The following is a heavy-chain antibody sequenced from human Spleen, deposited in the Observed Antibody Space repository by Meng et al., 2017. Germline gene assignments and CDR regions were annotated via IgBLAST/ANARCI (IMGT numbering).Heavy chain of an antibody. CDR2: ITTKANNYAT. V-gene: IGHV3-73*01. CDR3: TVYISGHI. J-gene: IGHJ3*02. Sequence: KISCAASGFIFSGSDIHWVRQASGKGLEWVGRITTKANNYATAYAASVKGRFSISRDDSKITSYLQMNSLRSEDTALYYCTVYISGHIWGRGTVVTVSS. CDR1: GFIFSGSD. D-gene: IGHD6-19*01.